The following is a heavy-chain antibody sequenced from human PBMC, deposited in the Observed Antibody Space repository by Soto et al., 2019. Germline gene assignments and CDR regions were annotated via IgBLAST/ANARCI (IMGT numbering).Heavy chain of an antibody. Sequence: ESGGGLVQPGGSLRLSCAASGFTFSDHYMDWVRQAPGKGLEWVGRTRNKANSYTTEYAASVKGRFTISRDDSKNSLYLQMNSLKTEDTAVYYCARDRAGYFDYWGQGTLVTVSS. CDR3: ARDRAGYFDY. V-gene: IGHV3-72*01. J-gene: IGHJ4*02. CDR2: TRNKANSYTT. CDR1: GFTFSDHY.